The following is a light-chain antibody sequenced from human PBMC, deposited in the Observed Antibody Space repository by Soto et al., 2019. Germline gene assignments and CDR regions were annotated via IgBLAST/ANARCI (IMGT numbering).Light chain of an antibody. CDR1: SSDVGGYNY. CDR3: SSYTSSSADV. V-gene: IGLV2-14*01. CDR2: EVS. Sequence: QSVLTQPASVSGSPGQSITISCTGTSSDVGGYNYVSWYQQQSGKAPKLMIHEVSNRPSGVSNRFSGSKSGNTASLTISGLQAEDEADYYCSSYTSSSADVFGIGTKLTVL. J-gene: IGLJ1*01.